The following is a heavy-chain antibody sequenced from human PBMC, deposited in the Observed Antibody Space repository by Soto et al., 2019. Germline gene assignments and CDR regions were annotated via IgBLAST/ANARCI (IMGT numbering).Heavy chain of an antibody. J-gene: IGHJ6*02. V-gene: IGHV1-69*06. Sequence: QVQLVQSGAEVKKPGSSVKVSCKASGGTFSNYAISWVRQAPGQGLEWMGGIIPIFGTANYAQKFQGRVTITGDKSTSTAKMGRGSLGSGDTAGYYGGRDSGRDCSSTSSHYSSYGMDVWGQGTTVTVSS. CDR2: IIPIFGTA. CDR1: GGTFSNYA. CDR3: GRDSGRDCSSTSSHYSSYGMDV. D-gene: IGHD2-2*01.